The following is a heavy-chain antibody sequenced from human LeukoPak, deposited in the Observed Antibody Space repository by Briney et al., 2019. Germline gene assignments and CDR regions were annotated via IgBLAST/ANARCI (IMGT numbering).Heavy chain of an antibody. Sequence: GGSLRLSCAASGFTVSSNYMSWVRQAPGKGLEWVSAISGSGGSTYYADSVKGRFTISRDNSKNTLYLQMNSLRAEDTAVYYCTTADLKIVVVPAAGYWGQGTLVTVSS. D-gene: IGHD2-2*01. CDR2: ISGSGGST. CDR3: TTADLKIVVVPAAGY. CDR1: GFTVSSNY. J-gene: IGHJ4*02. V-gene: IGHV3-23*01.